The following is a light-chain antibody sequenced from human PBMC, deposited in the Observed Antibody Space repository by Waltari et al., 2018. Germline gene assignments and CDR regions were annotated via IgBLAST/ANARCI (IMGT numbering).Light chain of an antibody. Sequence: EIVMTQSPATLSVSPGERATLSCRASQSVGNNLAWFQQKPGQAPRLPIYGASTRATGIPARFSGSGSGTEFTLTVSSLHSEDFAVYYCQQYNNWPPLTFGGGTKVEIK. CDR1: QSVGNN. V-gene: IGKV3-15*01. CDR2: GAS. J-gene: IGKJ4*01. CDR3: QQYNNWPPLT.